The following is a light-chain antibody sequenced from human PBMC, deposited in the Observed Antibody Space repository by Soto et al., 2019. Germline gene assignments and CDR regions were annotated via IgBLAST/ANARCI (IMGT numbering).Light chain of an antibody. V-gene: IGKV3-15*01. Sequence: ELVMTHSPATLSVSPGERATLSCRASQSVSSYLAWFQQQPGQAPTLLIYGASTRATGIPARFSGSGSGTDFTLTISRLEPEDFAVYYCQQYGSSSWTFGQGTKVDI. CDR1: QSVSSY. CDR2: GAS. J-gene: IGKJ1*01. CDR3: QQYGSSSWT.